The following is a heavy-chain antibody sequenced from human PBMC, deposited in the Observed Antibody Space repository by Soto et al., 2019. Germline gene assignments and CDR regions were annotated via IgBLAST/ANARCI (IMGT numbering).Heavy chain of an antibody. V-gene: IGHV3-30*18. D-gene: IGHD3-22*01. CDR3: AKGGNDDYYDSSGYY. J-gene: IGHJ4*02. CDR1: GFTFSSYG. CDR2: ISYDGSNK. Sequence: QVQLVESGGGVVQPGRSLRLSCAASGFTFSSYGMHWVRQAPGKGLEWVAVISYDGSNKDYADSVKGRFTISRDNSKNTLDLQMNSLRAEDTAVYYCAKGGNDDYYDSSGYYWGQGTLVTVSS.